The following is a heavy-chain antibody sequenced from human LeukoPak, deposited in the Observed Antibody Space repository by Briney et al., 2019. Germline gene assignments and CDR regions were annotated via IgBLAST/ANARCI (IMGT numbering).Heavy chain of an antibody. V-gene: IGHV3-9*03. CDR2: ISWNSGSI. J-gene: IGHJ3*02. Sequence: PGRSLRLSCAASGFTFDDYAMHWVRQAPGKGLERVSGISWNSGSIGYADSVKGRFTIPRDNAKNSLYLQMNTLRAADMALYYCAKDEFVASDFTGAFDIWGQGTMVTVSS. CDR3: AKDEFVASDFTGAFDI. CDR1: GFTFDDYA. D-gene: IGHD2-8*02.